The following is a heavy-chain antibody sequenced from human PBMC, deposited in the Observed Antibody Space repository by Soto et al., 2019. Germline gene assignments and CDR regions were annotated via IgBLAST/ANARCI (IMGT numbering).Heavy chain of an antibody. Sequence: PGGSLRLSCAASGFTFSSYGMHWVRQAPGKGLEWVAVIWYDGGNKYYADSVKGRFTISRDNSKNTLYLQMNSLRAEDTAVYYCARDQEKRIQLWVYYYYGMDVWGQGTTVTVSS. J-gene: IGHJ6*02. CDR1: GFTFSSYG. CDR3: ARDQEKRIQLWVYYYYGMDV. V-gene: IGHV3-33*01. CDR2: IWYDGGNK. D-gene: IGHD5-18*01.